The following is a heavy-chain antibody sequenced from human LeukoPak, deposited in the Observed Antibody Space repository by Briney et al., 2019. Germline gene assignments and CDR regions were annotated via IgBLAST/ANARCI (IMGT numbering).Heavy chain of an antibody. CDR2: ISSSSSTI. CDR3: ARDADFDTYCGGDCYCCAFDI. J-gene: IGHJ3*02. Sequence: GGSLRLSCAASGFTFSSYSMNWVRQAPGKGLEWVSYISSSSSTIYYADSVEGRFTISRDNAKNSLYLQMNSLRAEDTAVYYCARDADFDTYCGGDCYCCAFDIWGQGTMVTVSS. D-gene: IGHD2-21*01. V-gene: IGHV3-48*01. CDR1: GFTFSSYS.